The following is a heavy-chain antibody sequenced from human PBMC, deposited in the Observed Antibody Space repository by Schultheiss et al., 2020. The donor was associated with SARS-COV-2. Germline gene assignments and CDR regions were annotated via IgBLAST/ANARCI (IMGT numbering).Heavy chain of an antibody. CDR3: ARHEDGAPFDY. CDR2: IYPGDSDT. J-gene: IGHJ4*02. D-gene: IGHD1-26*01. Sequence: GGSLRLSCKGSGYSFTSYWIGWVRQMPGKGLEWMGIIYPGDSDTRYSPSFQGQVTISADKSIRTAYLQWSSLKASDTAMYYCARHEDGAPFDYWGQGTLVTVSS. V-gene: IGHV5-51*01. CDR1: GYSFTSYW.